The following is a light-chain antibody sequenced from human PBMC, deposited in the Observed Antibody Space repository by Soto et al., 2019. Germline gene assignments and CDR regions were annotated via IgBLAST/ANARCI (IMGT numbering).Light chain of an antibody. CDR1: SSDVGTYNL. CDR2: EVS. V-gene: IGLV2-23*02. J-gene: IGLJ3*02. Sequence: QSALTQPASVSGSPGQSITISCTGTSSDVGTYNLVSWYQQHPGKAPKLMIYEVSKRPSGVSYRFSGSRSGNTASLTISGLQAEDEADYYCCSYAGSSTLWVFGGGTQLTVL. CDR3: CSYAGSSTLWV.